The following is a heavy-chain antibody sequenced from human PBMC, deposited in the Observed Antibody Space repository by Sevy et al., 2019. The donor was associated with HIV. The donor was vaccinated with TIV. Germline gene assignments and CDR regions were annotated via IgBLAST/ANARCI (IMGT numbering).Heavy chain of an antibody. Sequence: GGSLRLSCAASGFTFSSYGMHWVRQAPGKGLEWVAFIRYDGSNKYYADSVKGRFTISRDNSKNTLYLQMNSLRAEDTAVYYGANSRGGSYRHLDYWGQGTLVTVSS. CDR2: IRYDGSNK. V-gene: IGHV3-30*02. CDR1: GFTFSSYG. D-gene: IGHD3-16*02. CDR3: ANSRGGSYRHLDY. J-gene: IGHJ4*02.